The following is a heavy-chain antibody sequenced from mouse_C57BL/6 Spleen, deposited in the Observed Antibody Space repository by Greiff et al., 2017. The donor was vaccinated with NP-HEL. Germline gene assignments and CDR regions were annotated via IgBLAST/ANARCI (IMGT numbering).Heavy chain of an antibody. J-gene: IGHJ4*01. CDR3: ARGWPEGMDY. Sequence: VKLQESGAELAKPGASVKLSCKASGYTFTSYWMHWVKQRPGQGLEWIGYINPSSGYTKYNQKFKDKATWTADKSSSTAYMQLSSLTYEDSAVYYCARGWPEGMDYWGQGTSVTVSS. CDR2: INPSSGYT. V-gene: IGHV1-7*01. D-gene: IGHD1-1*02. CDR1: GYTFTSYW.